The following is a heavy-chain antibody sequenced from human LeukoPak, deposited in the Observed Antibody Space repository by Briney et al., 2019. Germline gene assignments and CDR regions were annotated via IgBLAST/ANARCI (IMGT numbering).Heavy chain of an antibody. CDR2: ISSSSSYI. CDR3: AVAVAGKPFDY. V-gene: IGHV3-21*01. J-gene: IGHJ4*02. D-gene: IGHD6-19*01. CDR1: GFTFSSCS. Sequence: GGSLRLSCAASGFTFSSCSMNWVRQAPGKGLEWVSSISSSSSYIYYADSVKGRFTISRDNAKNSLYLQMNSLRAEDTAVYYCAVAVAGKPFDYWGQGTLVTVSS.